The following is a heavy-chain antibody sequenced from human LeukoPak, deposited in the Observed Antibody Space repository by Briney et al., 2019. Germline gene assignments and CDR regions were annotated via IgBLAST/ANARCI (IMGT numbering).Heavy chain of an antibody. D-gene: IGHD6-6*01. Sequence: SETLSLTCTVSGGSISSYYWSWIRQPPGKGLEWIGYIYYSGSTNYNPSLKSRVTISVDTSKNQFSLKLSSVTAADTAVYYCARDRLGWFDPWGQGTLVTVSS. V-gene: IGHV4-59*01. CDR3: ARDRLGWFDP. CDR2: IYYSGST. J-gene: IGHJ5*02. CDR1: GGSISSYY.